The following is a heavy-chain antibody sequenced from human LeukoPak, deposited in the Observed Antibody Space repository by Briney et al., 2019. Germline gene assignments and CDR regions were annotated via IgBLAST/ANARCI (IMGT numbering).Heavy chain of an antibody. CDR3: ARRFIIGRGDWFDP. Sequence: SETLSLTCAVYGGSFSGYYWSWIRQPPGKGLEWIGEINHSGSTTYNPSLKNRLTISLDTSKNQFSLKMSSVTAVDTAVYYCARRFIIGRGDWFDPWGQGTLVTVSS. J-gene: IGHJ5*02. D-gene: IGHD3-10*01. V-gene: IGHV4-34*01. CDR1: GGSFSGYY. CDR2: INHSGST.